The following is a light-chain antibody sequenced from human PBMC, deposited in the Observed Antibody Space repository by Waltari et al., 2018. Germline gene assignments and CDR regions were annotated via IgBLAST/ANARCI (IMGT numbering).Light chain of an antibody. V-gene: IGLV3-1*01. J-gene: IGLJ2*01. CDR3: QAWDSTSHVV. CDR2: EDS. CDR1: KLGDKY. Sequence: SYEVTQPPSVSVSPGQTASITCSGDKLGDKYVCWYQHKTGQSPVVVIYEDSERPSGIPERFSGSNSGNTATLTISGTQPMDEADYYCQAWDSTSHVVFGVGTKLTVL.